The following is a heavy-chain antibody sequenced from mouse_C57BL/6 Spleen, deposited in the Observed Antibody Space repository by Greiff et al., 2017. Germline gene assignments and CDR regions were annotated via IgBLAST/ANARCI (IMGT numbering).Heavy chain of an antibody. D-gene: IGHD4-1*01. V-gene: IGHV1-52*01. J-gene: IGHJ2*01. CDR3: AREGGLGPPFDY. CDR2: IDPSDSET. Sequence: QVQLQQPGAELVRPGSSVKLSCKASGYTFTSYWMHWVKQRPIQGLEWIGNIDPSDSETHYTQKFKDKATLTVDKSSSTAYMQLSSLTSEDSAVYYCAREGGLGPPFDYWGQGTTLTVSS. CDR1: GYTFTSYW.